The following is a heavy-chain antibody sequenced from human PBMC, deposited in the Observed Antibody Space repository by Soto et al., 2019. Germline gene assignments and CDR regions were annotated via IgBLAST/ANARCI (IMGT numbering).Heavy chain of an antibody. J-gene: IGHJ4*02. CDR3: AKRRGEAGHFAY. CDR1: VFTFSSYA. V-gene: IGHV3-23*01. CDR2: VSIGGST. D-gene: IGHD2-21*01. Sequence: VGSLRLSCASSVFTFSSYAMGCVRQGPGKGLEWVAVVSIGGSTHYADSVRGRFTISRDNSKNTLSLQMNSLTAEDTAVYFCAKRRGEAGHFAYWGKGALVTVSS.